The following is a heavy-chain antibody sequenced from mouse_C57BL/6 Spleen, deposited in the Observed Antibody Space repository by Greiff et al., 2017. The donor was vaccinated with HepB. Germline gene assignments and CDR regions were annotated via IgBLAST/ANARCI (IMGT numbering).Heavy chain of an antibody. CDR2: ISSGGDYI. CDR3: TRAGLRREDWYFDV. J-gene: IGHJ1*03. D-gene: IGHD2-4*01. Sequence: EVQLVESGEGLVKPGGSLKLSCAASGFTFSSYAMSWVRQTPEKRLEWVAYISSGGDYIYYADTVKGRFTISRDNARNTLYLQMSSLKSEDTAMYYCTRAGLRREDWYFDVWGTGTTVTVSS. V-gene: IGHV5-9-1*02. CDR1: GFTFSSYA.